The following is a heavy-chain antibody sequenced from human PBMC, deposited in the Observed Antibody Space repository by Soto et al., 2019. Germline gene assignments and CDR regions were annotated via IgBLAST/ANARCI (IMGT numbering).Heavy chain of an antibody. D-gene: IGHD6-19*01. Sequence: QVQLVQSGAEVKKPGASVKVSCKASGYTFTSYYMHWVRQAPGQGLEWMGIINPSGGSTSYAQKFQGRVTMTRDTSTSTVDMELSSLRSEDTAVYYCASGIAVAGRTGAFDIWGQGTMVTVSS. J-gene: IGHJ3*02. CDR3: ASGIAVAGRTGAFDI. CDR2: INPSGGST. V-gene: IGHV1-46*01. CDR1: GYTFTSYY.